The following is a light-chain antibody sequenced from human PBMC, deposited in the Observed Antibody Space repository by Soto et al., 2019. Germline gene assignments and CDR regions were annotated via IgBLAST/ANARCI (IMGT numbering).Light chain of an antibody. V-gene: IGLV2-14*03. Sequence: QSALTQPASVSGSPGQSITISCTGTSSDVGAYDYVSWYQQHPDKAPKLMIYEVSNRPSGVSNRFSGSKSANTASLTISGLQAGDEADYYCISYTSSSTWLFGGGTKLTVL. CDR2: EVS. CDR3: ISYTSSSTWL. J-gene: IGLJ3*02. CDR1: SSDVGAYDY.